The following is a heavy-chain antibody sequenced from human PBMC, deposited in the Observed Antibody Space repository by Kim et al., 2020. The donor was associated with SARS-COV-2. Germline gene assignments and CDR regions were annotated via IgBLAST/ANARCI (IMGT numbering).Heavy chain of an antibody. Sequence: AYYNPSLKSRVTISVDTSKNQFPLKLTSVTAADTAVYYCATEGGSWDYFDYWGQGALVTVSS. CDR2: A. J-gene: IGHJ4*02. D-gene: IGHD6-13*01. CDR3: ATEGGSWDYFDY. V-gene: IGHV4-39*01.